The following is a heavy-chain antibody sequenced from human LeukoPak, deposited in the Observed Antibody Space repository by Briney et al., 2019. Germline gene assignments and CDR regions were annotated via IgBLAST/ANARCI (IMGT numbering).Heavy chain of an antibody. V-gene: IGHV3-11*04. CDR1: GFTFRDYY. Sequence: VGSLRLSCAASGFTFRDYYMSWNCQGPGKGLEWVSYISSSGSTLYHADSVKGRSTISTANAKNSLYLQMNSLRAEDTAVYYCARDYYDSSGDTWGQGTLVTVSS. CDR2: ISSSGSTL. J-gene: IGHJ5*02. CDR3: ARDYYDSSGDT. D-gene: IGHD3-22*01.